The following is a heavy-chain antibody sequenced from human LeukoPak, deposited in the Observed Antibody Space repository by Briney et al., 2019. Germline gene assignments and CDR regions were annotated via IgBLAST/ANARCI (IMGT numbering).Heavy chain of an antibody. CDR3: ARVGDKFDY. Sequence: SETLSLTCTVSGGSISSYYWSWIRQPPGKGLEWIGYIYYSGSTNYNPSLKSRVTISVDTSKNQFSLKLSPVTAADTAVYYCARVGDKFDYWGQGTLVTVSS. V-gene: IGHV4-59*01. CDR2: IYYSGST. CDR1: GGSISSYY. J-gene: IGHJ4*02. D-gene: IGHD3-10*01.